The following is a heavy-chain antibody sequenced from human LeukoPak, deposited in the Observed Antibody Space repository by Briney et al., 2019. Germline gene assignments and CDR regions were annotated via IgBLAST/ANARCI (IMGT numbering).Heavy chain of an antibody. V-gene: IGHV3-48*01. CDR2: ISSSSTTI. CDR1: GFTFSTYN. CDR3: GRDRSGDDYFWNGYYTNYFVP. J-gene: IGHJ5*02. Sequence: GGSLRLSCAASGFTFSTYNMNWVRQAPGQGLEWVSYISSSSTTIYYADSVKGRFTISRDSAKNSLYLQMNSLRAEDTAGYYCGRDRSGDDYFWNGYYTNYFVPWGQGTLVTVSS. D-gene: IGHD3-3*01.